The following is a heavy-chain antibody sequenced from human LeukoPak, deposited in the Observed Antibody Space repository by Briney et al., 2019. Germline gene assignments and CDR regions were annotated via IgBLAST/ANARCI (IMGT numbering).Heavy chain of an antibody. J-gene: IGHJ4*02. CDR3: ARRGGSSGYQRYFDY. CDR2: IYHSGST. D-gene: IGHD3-22*01. Sequence: SETLALTCAVSGYFISSGYYWGWIRQPPGEGLEWTGRIYHSGSTYYNPSLKSRVTISVDTSKNQFSLKLSSVTAADTAVYYCARRGGSSGYQRYFDYWGQGTLVTVSS. CDR1: GYFISSGYY. V-gene: IGHV4-38-2*01.